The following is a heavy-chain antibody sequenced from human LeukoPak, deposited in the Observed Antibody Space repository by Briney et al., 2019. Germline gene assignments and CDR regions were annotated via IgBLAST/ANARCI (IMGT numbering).Heavy chain of an antibody. CDR1: DYSISSSYY. Sequence: PSETLSLTCSVSDYSISSSYYWGWIRQPPGKGLEWIGSIYYSGSTYYNPSLKSRVTISVDTSKNQFSLKLSSVTAADTAVYYCTIRIGSSWYFDYWGQGTLVTVSS. V-gene: IGHV4-38-2*02. CDR2: IYYSGST. J-gene: IGHJ4*02. D-gene: IGHD6-13*01. CDR3: TIRIGSSWYFDY.